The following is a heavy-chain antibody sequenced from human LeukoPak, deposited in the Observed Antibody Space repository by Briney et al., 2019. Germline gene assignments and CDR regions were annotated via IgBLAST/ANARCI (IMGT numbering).Heavy chain of an antibody. V-gene: IGHV3-23*01. D-gene: IGHD6-19*01. CDR1: GFTFSSYA. J-gene: IGHJ4*02. CDR3: ASFSAVAGTDY. CDR2: ISGSGGST. Sequence: GGSLRLSCAASGFTFSSYAMSWVRQAPGKGLEWVSAISGSGGSTYYADSVKGRFTISRDNAKNSLYLQMNSLRAEDTALYHCASFSAVAGTDYWGQGTQVTVSS.